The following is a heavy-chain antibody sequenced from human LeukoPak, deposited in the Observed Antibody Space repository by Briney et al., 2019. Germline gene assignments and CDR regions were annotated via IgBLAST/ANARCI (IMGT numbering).Heavy chain of an antibody. CDR1: GFTFSSYA. D-gene: IGHD4-23*01. V-gene: IGHV3-23*01. CDR2: ISVIGGST. Sequence: GGSLRLSCAASGFTFSSYAMSWVRQAPGKGLEWVSPISVIGGSTYYADSVKGRFTISRDNSKNTLYLQMNGLRAEDTAVYYCARGGNSWRYFDLWGRGTLVTVSS. CDR3: ARGGNSWRYFDL. J-gene: IGHJ2*01.